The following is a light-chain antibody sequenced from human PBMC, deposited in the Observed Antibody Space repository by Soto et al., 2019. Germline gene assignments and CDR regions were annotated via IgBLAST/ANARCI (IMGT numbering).Light chain of an antibody. CDR1: SSDIGTYNL. V-gene: IGLV2-23*02. J-gene: IGLJ1*01. Sequence: SVLTKPASVSGSPGQSITISCTGTSSDIGTYNLVSWYQQHPGKAPKLMIYEVNKRPSGVSDRFSGSKSGNTASLTISGLQAEDEADYYCCSYAGSSTLYVFGTGTKVTVL. CDR3: CSYAGSSTLYV. CDR2: EVN.